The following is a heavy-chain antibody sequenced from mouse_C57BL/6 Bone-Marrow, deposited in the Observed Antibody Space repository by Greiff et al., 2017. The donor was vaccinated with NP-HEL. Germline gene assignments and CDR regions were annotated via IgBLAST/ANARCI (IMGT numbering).Heavy chain of an antibody. CDR1: GYTFTSYW. J-gene: IGHJ2*01. Sequence: QVHVKQSGAELAKPGASVKLSCKASGYTFTSYWMHWVKQRPGQGLEWIGYINPSSGYTKYNQKFKDKAKLTADKSSSTAYMQLSSLTYEDSAVYYCAREFPYYYGSRTDYWGQGTTLTVSS. CDR2: INPSSGYT. V-gene: IGHV1-7*01. CDR3: AREFPYYYGSRTDY. D-gene: IGHD1-1*01.